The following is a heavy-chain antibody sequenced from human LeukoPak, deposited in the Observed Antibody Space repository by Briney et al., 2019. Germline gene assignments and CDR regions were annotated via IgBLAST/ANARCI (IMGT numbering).Heavy chain of an antibody. J-gene: IGHJ4*02. CDR3: ARGRIRPGGFDY. CDR2: IYHSGST. Sequence: PSETLSLTCTVSGGSISSSSYYWGWIRQPPGKGLEWIGEIYHSGSTNYNPSLKSRVTISVDKTKNQFSLKLSSVTAADTAVYYCARGRIRPGGFDYWGQGTLVTVSS. D-gene: IGHD3-10*01. V-gene: IGHV4-39*07. CDR1: GGSISSSSYY.